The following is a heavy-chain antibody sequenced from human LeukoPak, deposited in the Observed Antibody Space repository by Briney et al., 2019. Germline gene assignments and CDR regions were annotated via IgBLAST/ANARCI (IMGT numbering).Heavy chain of an antibody. CDR2: ISGGGGTT. Sequence: PGGSLRLSCKASGFIFGDYYMNWIRQAPGKGLEWVSVISGGGGTTYYADSVKGRFTISRDNSKNTLYLQMNSLRAEDTAVYYCAKKWEQHRCLDYWGQGTLVTVSS. CDR1: GFIFGDYY. D-gene: IGHD1/OR15-1a*01. CDR3: AKKWEQHRCLDY. J-gene: IGHJ4*02. V-gene: IGHV3-23*01.